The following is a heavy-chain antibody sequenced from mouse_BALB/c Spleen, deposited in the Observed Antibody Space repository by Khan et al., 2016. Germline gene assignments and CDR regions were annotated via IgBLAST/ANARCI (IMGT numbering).Heavy chain of an antibody. J-gene: IGHJ3*01. CDR3: ASSSGSSGLFAY. D-gene: IGHD1-3*01. V-gene: IGHV1S136*01. CDR1: GYTFTSYV. CDR2: INPYHDGT. Sequence: VQLQQSGPELVKPGASVKMSCKASGYTFTSYVMHWVKQKPGQGLEWIGYINPYHDGTKYNENFKGKATLTSDKYSSTAYLELSSLTSADSAVSCCASSSGSSGLFAYWGQGTLVSVSA.